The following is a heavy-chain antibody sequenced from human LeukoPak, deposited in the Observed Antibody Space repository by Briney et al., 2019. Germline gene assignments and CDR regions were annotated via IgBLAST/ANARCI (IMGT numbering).Heavy chain of an antibody. CDR2: IWYDGSNK. J-gene: IGHJ6*04. D-gene: IGHD6-19*01. CDR1: GFTFSSYG. Sequence: GRSLRLSCAASGFTFSSYGMHWVRQAPGKGLEWVAVIWYDGSNKYYADSVKGRFTISRGNSKNTLYLQMNSLRAEDTAVYYCARDLITPKCSGWLYYYYYGMDFWGKGTTVTVSS. V-gene: IGHV3-33*01. CDR3: ARDLITPKCSGWLYYYYYGMDF.